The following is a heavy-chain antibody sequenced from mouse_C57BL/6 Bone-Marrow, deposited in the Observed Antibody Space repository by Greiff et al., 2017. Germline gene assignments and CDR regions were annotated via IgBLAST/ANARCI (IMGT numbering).Heavy chain of an antibody. CDR3: TTDGNYLYWYFDV. D-gene: IGHD2-1*01. CDR1: GFNIKDDY. V-gene: IGHV14-4*01. CDR2: IDPENGDT. Sequence: EVQLQQSGAELVRPGASVKLSCTASGFNIKDDYMHWVKQRPEQGLEWIGWIDPENGDTEYASKFQGKATITADTSSNTAYLQLRSLTSEDTAVYYCTTDGNYLYWYFDVWGTGTTVTVSS. J-gene: IGHJ1*03.